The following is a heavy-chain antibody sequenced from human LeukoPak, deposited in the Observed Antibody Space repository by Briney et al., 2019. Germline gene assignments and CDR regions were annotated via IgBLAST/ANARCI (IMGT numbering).Heavy chain of an antibody. D-gene: IGHD4-11*01. CDR2: IYPGDSGT. Sequence: GESLKISCKGSGYSFTSYWIGWVRQMPGKGLEWMGIIYPGDSGTRYSPSFQGQVTISADKSISTAYLQWSSLKASDTAMYYCARHQKDYSNYFYYYYYGMDVWGQGTTVTVSS. CDR3: ARHQKDYSNYFYYYYYGMDV. V-gene: IGHV5-51*01. J-gene: IGHJ6*02. CDR1: GYSFTSYW.